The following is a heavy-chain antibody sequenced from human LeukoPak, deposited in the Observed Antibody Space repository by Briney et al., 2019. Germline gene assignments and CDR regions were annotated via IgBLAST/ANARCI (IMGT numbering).Heavy chain of an antibody. D-gene: IGHD2-15*01. J-gene: IGHJ4*02. CDR1: GGSISSSSYY. V-gene: IGHV4-39*01. Sequence: SETLSLTCTVSGGSISSSSYYWGWIRQPPGKGLEWIGSIYYSGSTYYNPSLKSRVTISVDTSKNQFSLKLSSVTAADTAVYYCAEGYCSGGSCYFAYWGQGTLVTVSS. CDR3: AEGYCSGGSCYFAY. CDR2: IYYSGST.